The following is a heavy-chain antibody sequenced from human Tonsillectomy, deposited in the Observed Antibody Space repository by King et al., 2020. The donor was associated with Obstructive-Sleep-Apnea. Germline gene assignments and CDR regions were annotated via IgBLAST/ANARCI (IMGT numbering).Heavy chain of an antibody. CDR3: TTNFKLEPIG. CDR1: GFTFTNAW. J-gene: IGHJ4*02. V-gene: IGHV3-15*01. CDR2: IKSKTDGETT. D-gene: IGHD1-1*01. Sequence: VQLVESGGGLVEPGGSLRLSCAASGFTFTNAWMTWVRQAPGKGLEWVGRIKSKTDGETTDYAAPVKGRFTISRDDSKNTLYLQMNSLKIEDTAVYYCTTNFKLEPIGWGQGTLVTVSS.